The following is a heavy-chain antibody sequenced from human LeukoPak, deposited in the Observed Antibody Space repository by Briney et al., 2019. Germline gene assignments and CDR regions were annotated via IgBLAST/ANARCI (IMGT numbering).Heavy chain of an antibody. CDR1: GATFSSYA. Sequence: SVKVSCKASGATFSSYAISWVRQAPGQGLGWMGRIIPILGIANYAQKFQGRVTITADKSTSTAYMELSSLRSEATAVYYCAREVIPAAIEVGDYYYGMDVWGQGTTVTVSS. CDR2: IIPILGIA. V-gene: IGHV1-69*04. CDR3: AREVIPAAIEVGDYYYGMDV. J-gene: IGHJ6*02. D-gene: IGHD2-2*02.